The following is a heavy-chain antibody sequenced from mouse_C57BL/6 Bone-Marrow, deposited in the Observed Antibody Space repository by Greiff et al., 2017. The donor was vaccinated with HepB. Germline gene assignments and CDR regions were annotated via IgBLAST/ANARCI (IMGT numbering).Heavy chain of an antibody. CDR3: ARRGGPWYSDV. CDR1: GFTFSSYG. J-gene: IGHJ1*03. V-gene: IGHV5-6*01. CDR2: ISSGGSYT. Sequence: EVQRVESGGDLVKPGGSLKLSCAASGFTFSSYGMSWVRQTPDKRLEWVATISSGGSYTYYPDSVKGRFTISRDNAKNTLYLQMSSLKSEDTAMYYCARRGGPWYSDVWGTGTTVTVSS.